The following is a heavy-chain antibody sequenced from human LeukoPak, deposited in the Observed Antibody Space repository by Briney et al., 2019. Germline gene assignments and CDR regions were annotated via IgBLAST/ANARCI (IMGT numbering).Heavy chain of an antibody. Sequence: SETLSLTCTVSGGSISSYYWSWIRQPPGKGLEWIGYIYYSGSTNYNPSLKSRVTISVDTSKNQFSLKLSSVTAADTAVYYCARGGVRGPYYYYYMDVWGKGTTVTVSS. CDR2: IYYSGST. CDR3: ARGGVRGPYYYYYMDV. J-gene: IGHJ6*03. V-gene: IGHV4-59*01. D-gene: IGHD3-10*01. CDR1: GGSISSYY.